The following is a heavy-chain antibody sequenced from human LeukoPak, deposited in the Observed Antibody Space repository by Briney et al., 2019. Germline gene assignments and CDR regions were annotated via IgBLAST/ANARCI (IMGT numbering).Heavy chain of an antibody. CDR2: INPKSGGT. V-gene: IGHV1-2*06. J-gene: IGHJ5*02. CDR1: GYTFTGYY. Sequence: ASVKVSCKASGYTFTGYYMQWVRQAPGQGLEWMGRINPKSGGTKYAQKFQGRVTMTRDTSISPAYMELSRLRYEDTAVYYCERDFPPIPGCFDPWGQGTLVTVSS. CDR3: ERDFPPIPGCFDP.